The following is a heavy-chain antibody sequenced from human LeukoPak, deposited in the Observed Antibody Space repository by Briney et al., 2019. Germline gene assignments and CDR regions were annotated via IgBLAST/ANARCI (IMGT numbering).Heavy chain of an antibody. D-gene: IGHD5-12*01. J-gene: IGHJ4*02. CDR2: ISAGNGNT. CDR1: GYTFTSYA. Sequence: WASVKVSCKASGYTFTSYAIHWVRQAPGQRLEWMGWISAGNGNTKYSQKFQGRVTITRDTSASTAYMELSSLRSEDTAVYYCARAGDIVATTDFDYWGQGTLVTVSS. V-gene: IGHV1-3*01. CDR3: ARAGDIVATTDFDY.